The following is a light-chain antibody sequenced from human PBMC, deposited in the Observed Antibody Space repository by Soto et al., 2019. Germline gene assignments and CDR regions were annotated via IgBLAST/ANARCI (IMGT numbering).Light chain of an antibody. CDR1: SSDVGGYNY. CDR3: SSYTSSSTLVV. V-gene: IGLV2-14*01. CDR2: DVS. Sequence: QSALTQPASVSGSPGQSITISCTGTSSDVGGYNYVSWYQQHPGKAPKLMIYDVSNRPSGISNRCSGSKSGNTASLTISGLQAEDEADYYCSSYTSSSTLVVLGGGTKVTVL. J-gene: IGLJ2*01.